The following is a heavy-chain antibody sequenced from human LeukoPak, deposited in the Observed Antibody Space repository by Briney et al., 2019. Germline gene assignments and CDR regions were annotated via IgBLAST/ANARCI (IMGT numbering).Heavy chain of an antibody. D-gene: IGHD1-26*01. CDR3: ARGGTYCPDY. CDR1: GFTFSSYN. CDR2: ISSSSSPI. J-gene: IGHJ4*02. V-gene: IGHV3-48*02. Sequence: GGSLRLSCAASGFTFSSYNMNWVRQPPGKGLEWVSYISSSSSPIFYADSVKGRFTISRDNAKNSLYLKMNSLRDEDTAVYYCARGGTYCPDYWGQGTLVTVSS.